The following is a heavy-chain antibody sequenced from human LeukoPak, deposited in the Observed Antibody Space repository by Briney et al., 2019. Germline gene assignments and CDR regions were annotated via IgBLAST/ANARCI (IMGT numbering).Heavy chain of an antibody. CDR1: GFIVNSYV. V-gene: IGHV3-23*01. D-gene: IGHD6-6*01. CDR2: IRGSGGST. J-gene: IGHJ4*02. CDR3: AKGHLYSTSSTSFDY. Sequence: PGGSLRLSCAASGFIVNSYVMSWVRQAPGKGLEWVSLIRGSGGSTYYADSVRGRFTISRDNSKNTLYLQMNTLRAEDTAVYYCAKGHLYSTSSTSFDYWGQGTLVTVSS.